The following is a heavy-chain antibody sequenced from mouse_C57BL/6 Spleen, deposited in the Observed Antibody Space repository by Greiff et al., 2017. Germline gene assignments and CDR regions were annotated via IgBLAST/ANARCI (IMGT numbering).Heavy chain of an antibody. V-gene: IGHV1-82*01. J-gene: IGHJ4*01. CDR3: ARDDGYYLYYYAMDY. CDR2: IYPGDGDT. CDR1: GYAFSSSW. D-gene: IGHD2-3*01. Sequence: QVQLKESGPELVKPGASVKISCKASGYAFSSSWMNWVKQRPGKGLAGIGRIYPGDGDTNYNGKFKGKATLTADKSSSTAYMQLSSLTSEDSAVYFCARDDGYYLYYYAMDYWGQGTSVTVSS.